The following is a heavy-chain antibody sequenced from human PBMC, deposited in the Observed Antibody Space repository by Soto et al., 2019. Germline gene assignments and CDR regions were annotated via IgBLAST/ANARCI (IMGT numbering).Heavy chain of an antibody. J-gene: IGHJ5*02. D-gene: IGHD6-19*01. CDR2: ISYDGSNE. CDR1: GFTFSSYA. CDR3: ARDSSGWKNWFDP. V-gene: IGHV3-30-3*01. Sequence: QVQLVESGGGVVQPGRSLRLSCAAYGFTFSSYAMHWVRQAPGKGLEWVTLISYDGSNEYYADSVKGRFTISRDNSKNTLYLQMNSLRSDDTAVYYCARDSSGWKNWFDPWGQGTLVSVSS.